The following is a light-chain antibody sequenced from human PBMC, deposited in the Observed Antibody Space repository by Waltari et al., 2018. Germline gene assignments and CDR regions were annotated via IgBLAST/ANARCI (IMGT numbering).Light chain of an antibody. Sequence: AIRITQSPSSLSASRGDRVTITCRTNQDVASSLAWYQQTPGRAPNLLLYSASTLQSGVPSRFIGAGSRTNFTLTITCLQYDDFATYFCQQYYSSPPTFGGGTRVEIK. CDR2: SAS. V-gene: IGKV1-8*01. CDR1: QDVASS. J-gene: IGKJ4*01. CDR3: QQYYSSPPT.